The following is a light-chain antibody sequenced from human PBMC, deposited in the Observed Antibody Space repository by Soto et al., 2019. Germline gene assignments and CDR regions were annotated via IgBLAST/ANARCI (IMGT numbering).Light chain of an antibody. CDR2: VAS. V-gene: IGKV1-39*01. J-gene: IGKJ4*01. CDR1: QSVSNY. CDR3: QQGSTYPT. Sequence: IQMTQSPSSLSASVGDKVTITCRAGQSVSNYVNWYQHKPGKPPKLLIFVASNLQSGVPSRFSGSGSGTDFTLTISSLQPEDFATYYCQQGSTYPTFGGGTRVEIK.